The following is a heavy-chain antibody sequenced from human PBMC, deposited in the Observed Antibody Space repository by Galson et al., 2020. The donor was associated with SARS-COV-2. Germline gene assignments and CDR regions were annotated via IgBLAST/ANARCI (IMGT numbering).Heavy chain of an antibody. J-gene: IGHJ2*01. Sequence: GGSLRLSCAPSEFTFSGFAIHWVRPASAKGLDWVGCIRSKANSYATASAASVKGRFTISRDESQNTAYLQMNSLKTEDTAVYYCTRPKRGVAGTMDFDPGGRGTRVTVSS. CDR2: IRSKANSYAT. D-gene: IGHD6-19*01. CDR3: TRPKRGVAGTMDFDP. V-gene: IGHV3-73*01. CDR1: EFTFSGFA.